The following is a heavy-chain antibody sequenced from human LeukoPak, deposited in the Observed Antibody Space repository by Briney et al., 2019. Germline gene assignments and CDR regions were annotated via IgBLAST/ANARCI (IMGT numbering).Heavy chain of an antibody. CDR1: VSSISSYY. D-gene: IGHD5-18*01. CDR2: IYTSGST. V-gene: IGHV4-4*07. CDR3: ARSELWLWFFDY. Sequence: SETLPLTCTFSVSSISSYYWSWIRQPAGRGLEWVGRIYTSGSTNYNPSLKSRVTMSVDTSKNQFSLQMSSVTAADTAVYYCARSELWLWFFDYWGQGTLVTVSS. J-gene: IGHJ4*02.